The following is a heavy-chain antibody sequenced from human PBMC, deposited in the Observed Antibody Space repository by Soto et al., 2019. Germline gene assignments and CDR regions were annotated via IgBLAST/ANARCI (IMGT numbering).Heavy chain of an antibody. CDR1: GFTFSSYA. D-gene: IGHD3-3*01. CDR2: ISGSGGST. V-gene: IGHV3-23*01. Sequence: GSLRLSCAASGFTFSSYAMSWVRQAPGKGLEWVSAISGSGGSTYYADSVKGRFTISRDNSKNTLYLQMNSLRAEDTAVYYCAKSGRYYDFWSGYYGPGYYYYGMDVWGQGTTVTVSS. J-gene: IGHJ6*02. CDR3: AKSGRYYDFWSGYYGPGYYYYGMDV.